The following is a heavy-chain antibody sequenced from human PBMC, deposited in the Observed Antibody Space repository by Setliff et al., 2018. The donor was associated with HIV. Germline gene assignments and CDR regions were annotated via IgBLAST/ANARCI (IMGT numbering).Heavy chain of an antibody. CDR3: AHRRGYYDSSGYYIVGAFDV. CDR1: GFSLTTTGGG. Sequence: SGPTLVNPTQTLTLTCKFSGFSLTTTGGGVGWVRQPPGKALEWLAVIYWDDDKRYSPSLKSRLTITKDTSKNQVVITMTTMDPVDTGTYYCAHRRGYYDSSGYYIVGAFDVWGQGTQVTVSS. V-gene: IGHV2-5*02. CDR2: IYWDDDK. D-gene: IGHD3-22*01. J-gene: IGHJ3*01.